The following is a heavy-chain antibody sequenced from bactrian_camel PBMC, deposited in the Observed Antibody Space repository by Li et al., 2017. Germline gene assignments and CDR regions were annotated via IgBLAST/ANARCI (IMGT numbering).Heavy chain of an antibody. Sequence: HVQLVESGGGSVQAGGSLRLSCAASGFYYTGNCMGWFRQAPGESREAVAAIDVDGNIAYDDSVKGRFTVSKDDAENTQTLYLHLQMNKMEPEDTAMYYCAAVLRPRSWYLRPEGYTYWGQGTQVTVS. CDR3: AAVLRPRSWYLRPEGYTY. CDR1: GFYYTGNC. V-gene: IGHV3S53*01. D-gene: IGHD6*01. J-gene: IGHJ4*01. CDR2: IDVDGNI.